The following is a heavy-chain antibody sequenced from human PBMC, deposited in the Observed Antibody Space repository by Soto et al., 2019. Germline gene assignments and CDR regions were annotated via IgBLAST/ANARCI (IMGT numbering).Heavy chain of an antibody. J-gene: IGHJ6*02. CDR2: IYPGDSDT. CDR1: GYSFTSYW. Sequence: PGESLKISCKGSGYSFTSYWIGWVRQMPGKGLEWMGIIYPGDSDTRYSPSFQGQVTISADKSISTAYLQWSSLKASDTAMYYWARRGYEGDYYYGMDVWGQGTTVTVSS. V-gene: IGHV5-51*01. D-gene: IGHD5-12*01. CDR3: ARRGYEGDYYYGMDV.